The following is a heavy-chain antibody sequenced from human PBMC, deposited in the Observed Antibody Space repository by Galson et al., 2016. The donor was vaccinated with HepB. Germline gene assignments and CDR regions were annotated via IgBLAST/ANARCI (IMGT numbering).Heavy chain of an antibody. CDR1: GFNFGNYW. J-gene: IGHJ3*02. Sequence: SLRLSCAASGFNFGNYWMSWVRQAPGMGLEWVANIKEDGSEKYYVDSVKGRFTISRDNAHNSLYLQMNSLRAEDTAVYYCAREAVAGDVGALDIWGQGTMVTVSS. CDR3: AREAVAGDVGALDI. D-gene: IGHD6-19*01. CDR2: IKEDGSEK. V-gene: IGHV3-7*01.